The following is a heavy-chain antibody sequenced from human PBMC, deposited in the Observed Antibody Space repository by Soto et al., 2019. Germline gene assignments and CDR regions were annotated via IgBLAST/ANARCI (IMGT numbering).Heavy chain of an antibody. V-gene: IGHV4-34*01. CDR3: ARSGSGGYDFDY. CDR2: INHSGST. D-gene: IGHD5-12*01. Sequence: PSETLSLTCAVYGGSFSGYYWSWIRQPPGKGLEWIGEINHSGSTNYNPSLKSRVTTSVDTSKNQFSLKLSSVTAADTAVYYCARSGSGGYDFDYWGQGTLVTLSS. J-gene: IGHJ4*02. CDR1: GGSFSGYY.